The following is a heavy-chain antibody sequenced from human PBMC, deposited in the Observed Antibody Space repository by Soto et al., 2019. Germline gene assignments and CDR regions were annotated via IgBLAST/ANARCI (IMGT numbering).Heavy chain of an antibody. V-gene: IGHV1-2*02. J-gene: IGHJ6*02. Sequence: ASVKVSCKASGYTFTGYYMHWVRQAPGQGLEWRGWINPNSGGTNYAQKFQGRVTMTRDTSISTAYMELSRLRSDDTAVYYCARGLSNXNYGGRVVYYYYYGMDVWGQGTTVTVSS. D-gene: IGHD1-7*01. CDR2: INPNSGGT. CDR3: ARGLSNXNYGGRVVYYYYYGMDV. CDR1: GYTFTGYY.